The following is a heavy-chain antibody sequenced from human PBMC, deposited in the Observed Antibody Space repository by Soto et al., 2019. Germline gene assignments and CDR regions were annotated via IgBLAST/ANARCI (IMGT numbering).Heavy chain of an antibody. CDR3: ARSDIWAGYYQGPVLDY. D-gene: IGHD3-9*01. J-gene: IGHJ4*02. CDR2: IKQDGSEK. CDR1: GFTFSSYW. Sequence: GGSLRLSCAASGFTFSSYWMSWVRRAPGKGLEWVANIKQDGSEKYYVDSVKGRFTISRDNAKNSLYLQMNSLRAEDTAVYYCARSDIWAGYYQGPVLDYWGQGTLVTVSS. V-gene: IGHV3-7*01.